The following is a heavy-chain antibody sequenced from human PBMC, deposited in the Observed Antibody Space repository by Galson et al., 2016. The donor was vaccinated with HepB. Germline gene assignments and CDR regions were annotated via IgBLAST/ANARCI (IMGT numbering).Heavy chain of an antibody. V-gene: IGHV3-21*01. Sequence: SLRLSCAASGFTFSRDSMIWVRQAPGKGLEWVSSISSGSDGYIYYVDSVKGRFTISRDNAKNSLLLQMNSLRAEDTAVYYCARVRYSSSWYVLWYFDLWGRGTLVTVSS. J-gene: IGHJ2*01. D-gene: IGHD6-13*01. CDR1: GFTFSRDS. CDR2: ISSGSDGYI. CDR3: ARVRYSSSWYVLWYFDL.